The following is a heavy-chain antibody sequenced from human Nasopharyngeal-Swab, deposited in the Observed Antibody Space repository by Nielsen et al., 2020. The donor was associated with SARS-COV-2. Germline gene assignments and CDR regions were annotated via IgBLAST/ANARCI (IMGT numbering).Heavy chain of an antibody. CDR2: ISSSSSYI. D-gene: IGHD5-18*01. CDR1: GFTFSSYS. J-gene: IGHJ4*02. Sequence: GESLKISCAASGFTFSSYSMNWVRQAPGKGLEWVSSISSSSSYIYYADSVKGRFTISRDNAKNSLYLQMNSLRAEDTAVYYCATMGYSYGYYWGQGTLVTVSS. CDR3: ATMGYSYGYY. V-gene: IGHV3-21*01.